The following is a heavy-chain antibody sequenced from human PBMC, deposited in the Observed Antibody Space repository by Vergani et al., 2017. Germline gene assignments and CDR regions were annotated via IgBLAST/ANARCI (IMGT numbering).Heavy chain of an antibody. J-gene: IGHJ6*03. Sequence: EVQLVESGGGLVQPGGSLRLSCAASGFTFSSYWMHWVRQAPGKGLVWVSRINSDGSSTSYADSVKGRFTISRDNAKNTLYLQMNSLRAEDTAVYYCARTGGGSSWTYYYYYYMDVWGKGTTVTVSS. CDR1: GFTFSSYW. CDR2: INSDGSST. CDR3: ARTGGGSSWTYYYYYYMDV. D-gene: IGHD6-13*01. V-gene: IGHV3-74*01.